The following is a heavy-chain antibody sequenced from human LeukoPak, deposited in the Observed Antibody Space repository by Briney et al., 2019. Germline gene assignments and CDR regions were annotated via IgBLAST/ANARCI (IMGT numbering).Heavy chain of an antibody. J-gene: IGHJ4*02. Sequence: GASVKVSCKASGYTFTSYGISWVRQAPGQGLEWMGWMNPNSGNTGYAQKFQGRVTMTRNTSISTAYMELSSLRSEDTAVYYCARGDLQLWNSFDYWGQGTLVTVSS. D-gene: IGHD5-18*01. CDR2: MNPNSGNT. CDR3: ARGDLQLWNSFDY. CDR1: GYTFTSYG. V-gene: IGHV1-8*02.